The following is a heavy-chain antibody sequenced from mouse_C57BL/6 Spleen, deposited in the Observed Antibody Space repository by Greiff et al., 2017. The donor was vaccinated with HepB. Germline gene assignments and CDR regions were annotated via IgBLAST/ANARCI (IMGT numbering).Heavy chain of an antibody. CDR2: IDPSDSYT. J-gene: IGHJ2*01. V-gene: IGHV1-50*01. Sequence: QVQLQQSGAELVKPGASVKLSCKASGYTFTSYWMQWVKQRPGQGLVWIGEIDPSDSYTNYNQKFKGKATLTVDTSSSTAYMQLSSLTSEDSAVYYCARNGPYYFDYWGQGTTLTVSS. CDR1: GYTFTSYW. CDR3: ARNGPYYFDY.